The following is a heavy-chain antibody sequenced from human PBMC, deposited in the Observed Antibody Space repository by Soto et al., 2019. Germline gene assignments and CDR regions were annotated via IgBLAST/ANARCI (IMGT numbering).Heavy chain of an antibody. V-gene: IGHV4-39*01. D-gene: IGHD2-21*02. CDR2: IYYSGST. J-gene: IGHJ3*02. Sequence: SETLSLTCTVSGGSISSSSYYWGWIRQPPGKGLEWIGSIYYSGSTYYNPSLKSRVTISVDTSKNQFSLKLSSVTAADTAVYYCARRIVVVTAMTAFDIWGQGTMVTVSS. CDR1: GGSISSSSYY. CDR3: ARRIVVVTAMTAFDI.